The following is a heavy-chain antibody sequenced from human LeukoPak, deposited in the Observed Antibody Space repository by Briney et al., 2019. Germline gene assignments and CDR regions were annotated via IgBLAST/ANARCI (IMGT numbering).Heavy chain of an antibody. CDR3: ARDQGYSGYGLFDY. CDR1: GFTFSSYA. Sequence: GGSLRLSCAASGFTFSSYAMHGVRQAPGKGLEWVAVISYDGSNKYYEDSVKGRFTISRDNSKNTLYLQMNSLRAEDTAVYYCARDQGYSGYGLFDYWGQGTLVTVSS. V-gene: IGHV3-30*04. D-gene: IGHD5-12*01. CDR2: ISYDGSNK. J-gene: IGHJ4*02.